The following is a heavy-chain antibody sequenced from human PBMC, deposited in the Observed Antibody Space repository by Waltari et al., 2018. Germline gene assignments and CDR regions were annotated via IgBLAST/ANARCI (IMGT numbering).Heavy chain of an antibody. CDR2: IIPILGIA. CDR1: GGTFSSYA. J-gene: IGHJ6*02. V-gene: IGHV1-69*04. Sequence: QVHLVQSGAEVKKPGSSVKVPCKASGGTFSSYAISRVRQAPGQGLEWMGSIIPILGIANYAQKCQGRVTITADESTSTAYMELSSLSSEDTAVYYCAREGGAYYDGMDVWGQGTTVTVSS. D-gene: IGHD3-16*01. CDR3: AREGGAYYDGMDV.